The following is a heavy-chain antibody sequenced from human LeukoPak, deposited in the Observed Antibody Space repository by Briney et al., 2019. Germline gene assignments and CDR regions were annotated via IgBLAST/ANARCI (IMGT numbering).Heavy chain of an antibody. CDR1: GFTFSSYS. CDR3: ARGVKWEPDAFDI. Sequence: PGGPLRLSCAASGFTFSSYSMNWVRQAPGKGLEWVSYISSSSSTIYYADSVKGRFTISRDNAKNSLYLQMNSLRAEDTAVYYCARGVKWEPDAFDIWGQGTMVTVSS. CDR2: ISSSSSTI. V-gene: IGHV3-48*04. J-gene: IGHJ3*02. D-gene: IGHD1-26*01.